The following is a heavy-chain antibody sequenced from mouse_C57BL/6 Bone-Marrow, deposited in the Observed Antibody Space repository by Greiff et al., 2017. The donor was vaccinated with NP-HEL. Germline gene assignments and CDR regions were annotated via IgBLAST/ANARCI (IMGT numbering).Heavy chain of an antibody. CDR2: IHPNSGST. D-gene: IGHD2-4*01. J-gene: IGHJ1*03. V-gene: IGHV1-64*01. CDR3: ARRGIYYDFYVDV. Sequence: QVQLQQPGAELVKPGASVKLSCKASGYTFTSYWMHWVKQRPGQGLEWIGMIHPNSGSTNYNEKFKSKATLTVDKSSSTAYMQLSSLTSEDSAVYYCARRGIYYDFYVDVWGTGTTVTVSS. CDR1: GYTFTSYW.